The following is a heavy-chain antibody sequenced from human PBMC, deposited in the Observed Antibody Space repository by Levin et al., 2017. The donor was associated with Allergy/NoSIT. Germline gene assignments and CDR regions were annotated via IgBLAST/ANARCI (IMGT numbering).Heavy chain of an antibody. D-gene: IGHD2-15*01. CDR1: GFTFSSYA. CDR2: IAYDGTNK. V-gene: IGHV3-30-3*01. J-gene: IGHJ4*02. CDR3: ARDVLGAATPDY. Sequence: GGSLRLSCVASGFTFSSYAMHWVRQAPGKGLEWVAVIAYDGTNKYYADSVKGRFTISRDNSKNTLYVQMNSLRAEDTAVYYCARDVLGAATPDYWGQGTLVTVSS.